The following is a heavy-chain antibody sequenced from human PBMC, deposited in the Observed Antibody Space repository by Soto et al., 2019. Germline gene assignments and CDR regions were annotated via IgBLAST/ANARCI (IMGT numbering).Heavy chain of an antibody. J-gene: IGHJ6*02. Sequence: ASVKVSCKASGYTFTSYYMHWVRQAPGQGLEWMGIINPSGGSTSYAQKFQGRVTMTRDTSTSTVYMELSSLRSEDTAVYYCARDGGGGGASYYYGMDVWGQGTTVTVS. CDR2: INPSGGST. CDR1: GYTFTSYY. CDR3: ARDGGGGGASYYYGMDV. D-gene: IGHD1-26*01. V-gene: IGHV1-46*01.